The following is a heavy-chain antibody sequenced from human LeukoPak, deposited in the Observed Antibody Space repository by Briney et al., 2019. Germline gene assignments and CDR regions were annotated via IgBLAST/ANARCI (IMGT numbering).Heavy chain of an antibody. CDR2: ISWNSGSI. Sequence: GRSLRLSCAASGFTFDDYAMHWVRQAPGKGLELVSGISWNSGSIGYADSVKGRFTISRDNAKNSLYLQMNSLRAEDTALYYCAKDRVKYSYGYFDYWGQGTLVTVSP. CDR1: GFTFDDYA. CDR3: AKDRVKYSYGYFDY. D-gene: IGHD5-18*01. J-gene: IGHJ4*02. V-gene: IGHV3-9*01.